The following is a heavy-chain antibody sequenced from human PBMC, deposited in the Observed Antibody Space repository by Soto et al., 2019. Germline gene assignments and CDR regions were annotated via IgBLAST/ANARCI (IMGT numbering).Heavy chain of an antibody. D-gene: IGHD6-19*01. CDR2: IYPGDSDT. CDR3: ARRAVVAGTSVGAFDI. CDR1: GYSFTSYW. J-gene: IGHJ3*02. V-gene: IGHV5-51*01. Sequence: GESLKISCKGSGYSFTSYWIGWVRQMPGKGLEWMGIIYPGDSDTRYSPSFQGQVTISADKSISTAYLQWSSLKASDTAMYYCARRAVVAGTSVGAFDIWGKGTMVTV.